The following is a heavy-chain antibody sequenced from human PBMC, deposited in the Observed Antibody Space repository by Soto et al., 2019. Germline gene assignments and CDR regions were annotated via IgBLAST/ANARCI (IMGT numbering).Heavy chain of an antibody. V-gene: IGHV1-3*01. D-gene: IGHD6-19*01. CDR1: GYTFTSYA. CDR3: AKSSGPYNWFDP. J-gene: IGHJ5*02. Sequence: ASVKVSCKASGYTFTSYAMHWVRQAPGQRLEWMGWINAGNGNTKYSQKFQGRVTITRDTSASTAYMELSSLRSEDTAVYYCAKSSGPYNWFDPWGQGTLVTVPQ. CDR2: INAGNGNT.